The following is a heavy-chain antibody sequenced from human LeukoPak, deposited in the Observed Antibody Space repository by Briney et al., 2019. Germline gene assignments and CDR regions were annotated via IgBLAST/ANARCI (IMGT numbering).Heavy chain of an antibody. CDR1: GFTFSSYG. Sequence: GGSLRLSCAASGFTFSSYGMHWVRQAPGKGLEWVAVISYDGSNKYYADSVKGRFTISRDNSKNTLYLQMNSLRAEDTAVYYCARGTYSSAWYEWAYWGQGTLVTVSS. J-gene: IGHJ4*02. CDR3: ARGTYSSAWYEWAY. CDR2: ISYDGSNK. D-gene: IGHD6-19*01. V-gene: IGHV3-30*03.